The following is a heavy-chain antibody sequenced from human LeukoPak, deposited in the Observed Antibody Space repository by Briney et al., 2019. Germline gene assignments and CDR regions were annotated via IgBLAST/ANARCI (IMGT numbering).Heavy chain of an antibody. CDR1: GFTFSSYA. J-gene: IGHJ4*02. Sequence: GGSLRLSCTAPGFTFSSYAIHWIRQAPGKGLEWVALVWHDGSNRYYADSVKGRFTISRDNSKSTVYLQMNSLRAEGTAVYYCARGLFGSGSCPDYWGQGTLVSVSS. CDR3: ARGLFGSGSCPDY. CDR2: VWHDGSNR. V-gene: IGHV3-33*01. D-gene: IGHD3-10*01.